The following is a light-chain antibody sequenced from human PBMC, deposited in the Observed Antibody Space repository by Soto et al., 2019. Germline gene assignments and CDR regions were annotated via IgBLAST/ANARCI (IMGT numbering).Light chain of an antibody. V-gene: IGKV3-20*01. CDR1: QSVSSSY. CDR2: GAS. Sequence: EIVLTQSPGTLSLSPGERATLSCRASQSVSSSYLAWYQQKPGQAPRLLIYGASNRATGIPDRFSGSGSGTDFTLTISRLEPEDFAVYYCQQYGSSLRTFGHGTKVDIK. CDR3: QQYGSSLRT. J-gene: IGKJ1*01.